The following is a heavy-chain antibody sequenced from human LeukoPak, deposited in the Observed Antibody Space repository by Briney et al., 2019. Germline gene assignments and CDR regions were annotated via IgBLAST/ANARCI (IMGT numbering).Heavy chain of an antibody. Sequence: GESLKISCKESDHTLNIYWIAWVRQMPGRGLEWMGIIFLDDSQIEYNPSFQGQITISADKSVKTAYLQWDSLQTSDTALYYCATSTYSVAAHIDYWGQGTPVTVST. CDR3: ATSTYSVAAHIDY. J-gene: IGHJ4*02. CDR2: IFLDDSQI. V-gene: IGHV5-51*01. D-gene: IGHD2-21*01. CDR1: DHTLNIYW.